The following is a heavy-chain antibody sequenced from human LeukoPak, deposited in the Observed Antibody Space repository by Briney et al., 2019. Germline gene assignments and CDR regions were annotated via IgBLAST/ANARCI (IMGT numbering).Heavy chain of an antibody. CDR3: ARALDFWSDTKVVDY. V-gene: IGHV3-74*01. Sequence: PGGSLRLSCAASGFTFSSYWMHWVRQAPGKGLVWVSRINTDGSSTSYADSVKGRFTISRDNAKNTLYLQMNSLRAEDTAVYYCARALDFWSDTKVVDYWGQGTLVTVSS. D-gene: IGHD3-3*01. CDR1: GFTFSSYW. J-gene: IGHJ4*02. CDR2: INTDGSST.